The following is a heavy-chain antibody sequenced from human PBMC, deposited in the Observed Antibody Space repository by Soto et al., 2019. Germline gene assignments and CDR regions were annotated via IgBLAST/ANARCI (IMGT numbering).Heavy chain of an antibody. CDR3: ARGWGAVAAVMDV. V-gene: IGHV3-30-3*01. CDR2: ISYDGSNK. Sequence: GGSLRLSCAASGFTFSSYAMHWVRQAPGKGLEWVAVISYDGSNKYYADSVKGRFTISRDNSKNTLYLQMNSLRAEDTAVHYCARGWGAVAAVMDVWGQGTTVTVSS. CDR1: GFTFSSYA. D-gene: IGHD2-15*01. J-gene: IGHJ6*02.